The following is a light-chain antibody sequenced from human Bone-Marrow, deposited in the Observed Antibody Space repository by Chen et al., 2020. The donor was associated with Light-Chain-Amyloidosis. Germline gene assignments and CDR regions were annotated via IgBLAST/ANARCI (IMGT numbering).Light chain of an antibody. V-gene: IGLV3-10*01. J-gene: IGLJ2*01. Sequence: SYELTQPSSVSVSPGQTARITCSGDALPRKYAYWYQQKSGQAPVLVIYEDSKRPSGSPERFSGSSSGTMATLTISGAQVEDEADYYCYSTDGTGKNVVFGGGTELTVL. CDR2: EDS. CDR1: ALPRKY. CDR3: YSTDGTGKNVV.